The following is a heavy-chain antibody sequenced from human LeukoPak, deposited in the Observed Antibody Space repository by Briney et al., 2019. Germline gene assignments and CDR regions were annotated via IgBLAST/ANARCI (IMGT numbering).Heavy chain of an antibody. J-gene: IGHJ4*02. CDR2: ISSIGSTI. Sequence: PGGSLRLSCAASGFTFSTYTMNWVRQAPGKGLEWVSSISSIGSTIYYADSVKGRFTISRDNAKNSLYLQMNSLRAEDTAVYYCARALLKKGIAVAEVDYWGQGTLVTVSS. CDR1: GFTFSTYT. CDR3: ARALLKKGIAVAEVDY. D-gene: IGHD6-19*01. V-gene: IGHV3-48*01.